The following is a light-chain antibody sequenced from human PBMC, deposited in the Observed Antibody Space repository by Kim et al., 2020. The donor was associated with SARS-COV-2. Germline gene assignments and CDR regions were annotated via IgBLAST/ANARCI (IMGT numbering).Light chain of an antibody. CDR3: ATWDDSLNGWV. J-gene: IGLJ3*02. CDR1: SSNIGGNT. CDR2: TNN. Sequence: QSVLTQPPSASGTPGQRVTISCSGSSSNIGGNTVNWYQQLPRTAPKLLICTNNQRPSGVPDRFSGSKSGTSASLAISGLQSEDEADYYCATWDDSLNGWVFGGGTKLTVL. V-gene: IGLV1-44*01.